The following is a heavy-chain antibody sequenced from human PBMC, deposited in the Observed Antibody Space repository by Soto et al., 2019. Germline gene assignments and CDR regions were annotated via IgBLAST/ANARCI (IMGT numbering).Heavy chain of an antibody. CDR3: CTDTYEVWRGFYRFDY. D-gene: IGHD3-3*01. Sequence: EVQLVESGGALVKPGGSLRLSCAASGLTFSNAWMNWVRQAPGKGLEWVGRIKSKADGGTTDFAAPVKGRFTISRDDSKYTVDLQMNSLKSEDTAVYYCCTDTYEVWRGFYRFDYWGQGTLVTVSS. CDR2: IKSKADGGTT. V-gene: IGHV3-15*07. J-gene: IGHJ4*02. CDR1: GLTFSNAW.